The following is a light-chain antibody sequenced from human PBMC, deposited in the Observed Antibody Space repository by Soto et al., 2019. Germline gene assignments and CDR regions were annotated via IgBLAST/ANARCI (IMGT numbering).Light chain of an antibody. J-gene: IGLJ1*01. CDR2: EVN. Sequence: QSALTQPASVSGSPGQSITISCTGTSSDVGTYTLVSWYQQHPGKAPKLVIYEVNKRPAGVSNRFSGSKSGDTASLTISGLQAEDEADYYCSSYAGAITFYVFGTGTKLTVL. V-gene: IGLV2-23*02. CDR3: SSYAGAITFYV. CDR1: SSDVGTYTL.